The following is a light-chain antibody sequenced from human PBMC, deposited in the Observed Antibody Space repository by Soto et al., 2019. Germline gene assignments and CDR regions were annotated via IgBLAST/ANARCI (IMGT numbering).Light chain of an antibody. CDR2: DVT. J-gene: IGLJ1*01. CDR3: SSYTTRNTEV. Sequence: QSVLAPPASLSGSPGKAISLSFIGNSSYVGAFNYVSWYQHHPGKAPQLIIYDVTSRPSGVSNRFSASKAGNSASLTISWLQAEDEVDYYCSSYTTRNTEVFGTGTKVTVL. V-gene: IGLV2-14*03. CDR1: SSYVGAFNY.